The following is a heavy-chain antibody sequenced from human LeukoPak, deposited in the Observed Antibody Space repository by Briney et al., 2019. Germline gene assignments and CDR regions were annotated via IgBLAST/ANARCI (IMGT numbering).Heavy chain of an antibody. CDR2: VNPNSGGT. Sequence: ASVKVSCKASGYTFTGYYIHWVRQAPGQGLEWMGWVNPNSGGTNYAQKFQGRVTVTRDTSISTAYMELSRLTSDDTAVHYCARESRGSDYDSWGQGTLVTVSS. J-gene: IGHJ4*02. D-gene: IGHD6-19*01. CDR3: ARESRGSDYDS. V-gene: IGHV1-2*02. CDR1: GYTFTGYY.